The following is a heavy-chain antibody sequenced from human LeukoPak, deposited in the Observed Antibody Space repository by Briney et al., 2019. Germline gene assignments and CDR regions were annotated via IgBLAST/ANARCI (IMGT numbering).Heavy chain of an antibody. V-gene: IGHV3-7*03. Sequence: GGSLRLSCTASGFTFSSYWMTWVRQAPEKGLEWVANIKQDGSEKYYVDSVKGRFTISRDNSKNTLYLQMNSLRAEDTAVYYCARVFYGSGGWFDPWGQGTLVTVSS. CDR1: GFTFSSYW. CDR3: ARVFYGSGGWFDP. D-gene: IGHD3-10*01. J-gene: IGHJ5*02. CDR2: IKQDGSEK.